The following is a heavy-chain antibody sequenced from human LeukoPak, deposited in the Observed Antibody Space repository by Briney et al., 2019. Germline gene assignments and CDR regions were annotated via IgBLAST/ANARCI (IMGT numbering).Heavy chain of an antibody. CDR2: ISWNSGSI. CDR1: GFTFDDYA. CDR3: AKDMNPVVPAAMTYYYYYGMDV. D-gene: IGHD2-2*01. V-gene: IGHV3-9*01. Sequence: PGGSLRLSCAASGFTFDDYAMHWVRQAPGKGLEWVSGISWNSGSIGYADSVKGRFTISRDNAKNSLYLQMNSLRAEDTALYYCAKDMNPVVPAAMTYYYYYGMDVWGQGTTVTVSS. J-gene: IGHJ6*02.